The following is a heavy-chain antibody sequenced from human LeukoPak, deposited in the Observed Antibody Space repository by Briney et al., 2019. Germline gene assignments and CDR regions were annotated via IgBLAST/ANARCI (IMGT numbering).Heavy chain of an antibody. V-gene: IGHV1-18*01. Sequence: GASVKVSCKASGYTFTSYGISWVRQAPGQGLEWMGWISAYNGNTNYAQKLQGRVTTTTDTSTSTAYMELRSLRSDDTAVYYCARAYRPYCSGGSCYSAFDYWGQGTLVTVSS. CDR1: GYTFTSYG. J-gene: IGHJ4*02. CDR2: ISAYNGNT. CDR3: ARAYRPYCSGGSCYSAFDY. D-gene: IGHD2-15*01.